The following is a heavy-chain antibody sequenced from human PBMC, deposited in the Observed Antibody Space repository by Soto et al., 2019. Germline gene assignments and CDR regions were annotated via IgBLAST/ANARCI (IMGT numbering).Heavy chain of an antibody. V-gene: IGHV3-30-3*01. CDR3: ARVIGGYDPVGGMDV. D-gene: IGHD5-12*01. Sequence: LSLTCAASGFTFSSYAMHWVRQAPGKGLEWVAVISYDGSNKYYADSVKGRFTISRDNSKNTLYLQMNSLRAEDTAVYYCARVIGGYDPVGGMDVWGQGTTVTVSS. CDR1: GFTFSSYA. CDR2: ISYDGSNK. J-gene: IGHJ6*02.